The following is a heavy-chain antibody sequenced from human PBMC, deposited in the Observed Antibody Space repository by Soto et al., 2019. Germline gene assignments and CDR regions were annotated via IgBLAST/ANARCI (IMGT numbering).Heavy chain of an antibody. CDR3: TTGIYYDILTGYHNVAY. CDR1: GVKLSHPW. Sequence: GSQILSCAASGVKLSHPWMTWVRQNAGKGLEWVGRIKSKTDGGTADYAAPVKGRFTISRDDSKNTVYLQMNSLKTEDTAVYYCTTGIYYDILTGYHNVAYWGQGTLVTVSS. D-gene: IGHD3-9*01. CDR2: IKSKTDGGTA. J-gene: IGHJ4*02. V-gene: IGHV3-15*01.